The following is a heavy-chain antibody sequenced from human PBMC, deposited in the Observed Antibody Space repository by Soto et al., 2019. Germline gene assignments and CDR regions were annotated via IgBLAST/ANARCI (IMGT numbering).Heavy chain of an antibody. CDR2: IYHSGST. J-gene: IGHJ5*02. CDR1: GGSISSGGYS. D-gene: IGHD6-6*01. Sequence: QLQLQESGSGLVKPSQTLSLTCAVSGGSISSGGYSWSWIRQPPGKGLEWIGYIYHSGSTHYNPSLKTRVTTSVHRSKNQFSLTLCSVTAADTAEFYSASVPGPWGQGTLVTVAS. V-gene: IGHV4-30-2*01. CDR3: ASVPGP.